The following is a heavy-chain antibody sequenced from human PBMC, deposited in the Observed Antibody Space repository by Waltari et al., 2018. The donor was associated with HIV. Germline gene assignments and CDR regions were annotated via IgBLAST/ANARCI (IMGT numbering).Heavy chain of an antibody. Sequence: EVKLVESGGDLVKAGGSLRLPCAASGFKFRDAWMGWVRQTPVGALQWIGTRKSEANGKTVDYLEALKRRFTISRDDSKEMSYWQSDGLKTDDTATYFCSWDDKAVFDYWGLGTTVIVSS. CDR2: RKSEANGKTV. CDR1: GFKFRDAW. CDR3: SWDDKAVFDY. D-gene: IGHD1-26*01. J-gene: IGHJ3*01. V-gene: IGHV3-15*01.